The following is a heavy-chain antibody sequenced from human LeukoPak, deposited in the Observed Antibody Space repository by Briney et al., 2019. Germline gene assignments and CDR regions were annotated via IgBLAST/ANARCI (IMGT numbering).Heavy chain of an antibody. CDR3: ARDRHSSSWYDY. D-gene: IGHD6-13*01. V-gene: IGHV3-74*01. CDR1: GFAFSNYW. J-gene: IGHJ4*02. Sequence: GGSLRLSCAASGFAFSNYWMHWVRQAPGKGLVWVSRISSDGSSTSYADSVKGRFTTSRDNAKNSLYLQMNSLRAEDTAVYYCARDRHSSSWYDYWGQGTLVTVSS. CDR2: ISSDGSST.